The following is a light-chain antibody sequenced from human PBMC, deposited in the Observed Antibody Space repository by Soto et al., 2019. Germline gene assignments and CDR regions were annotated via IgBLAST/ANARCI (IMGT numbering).Light chain of an antibody. CDR2: AAS. Sequence: EIVLTQSPATLSLSPGERATLSCRASQSVSSYLAWYQQKPGQATRLLIYAASNRATGIPDRFMGSGSGTDFTLTISSLEPEDFTVYYCQQRSNWPWTFVQGTKVEIK. J-gene: IGKJ1*01. CDR1: QSVSSY. CDR3: QQRSNWPWT. V-gene: IGKV3-11*01.